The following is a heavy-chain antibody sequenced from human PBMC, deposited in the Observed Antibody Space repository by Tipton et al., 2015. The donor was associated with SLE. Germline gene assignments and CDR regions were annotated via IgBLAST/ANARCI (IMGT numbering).Heavy chain of an antibody. J-gene: IGHJ4*02. CDR1: GFTFSSYA. D-gene: IGHD6-19*01. CDR2: ISYDGSNK. Sequence: RSLRLSCAASGFTFSSYAMHWVRQAPGKGLEWVAVISYDGSNKYYADSVKGRFTISRDNSKNTLYLPMNSLRAEDTAVYYCAKEPAWLVRFYFDYWGQGTLVTVSS. V-gene: IGHV3-30*04. CDR3: AKEPAWLVRFYFDY.